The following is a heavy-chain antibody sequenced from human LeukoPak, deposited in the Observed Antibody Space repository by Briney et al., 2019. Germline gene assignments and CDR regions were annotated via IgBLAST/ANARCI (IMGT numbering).Heavy chain of an antibody. CDR2: MYSRGDT. V-gene: IGHV3-53*01. CDR1: GFTVSDNY. Sequence: GGSLRLSCAASGFTVSDNYMSWVRQAPGKGLEWVSVMYSRGDTYCANSVKGRFTFSRDIPKNTLYLQMNGLRTEDTAMYYCARDAPQVPAAGVLASWGQGTLVTVSS. CDR3: ARDAPQVPAAGVLAS. D-gene: IGHD6-13*01. J-gene: IGHJ5*02.